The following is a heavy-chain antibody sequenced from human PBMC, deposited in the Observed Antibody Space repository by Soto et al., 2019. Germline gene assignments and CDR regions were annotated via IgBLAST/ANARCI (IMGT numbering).Heavy chain of an antibody. J-gene: IGHJ3*02. Sequence: QVQLVQSGAEVRGPGSSVKVSCKASGGTFGSNAITWVRQAPGQGLEWIGNIIPIFGTTNNAQKFQGRVTITADEATNTAYMELSSLRSEDTAVYYCAREGYTFGPGEVRGAFDICCQGTVVTVSS. CDR2: IIPIFGTT. CDR3: AREGYTFGPGEVRGAFDI. D-gene: IGHD1-1*01. CDR1: GGTFGSNA. V-gene: IGHV1-69*15.